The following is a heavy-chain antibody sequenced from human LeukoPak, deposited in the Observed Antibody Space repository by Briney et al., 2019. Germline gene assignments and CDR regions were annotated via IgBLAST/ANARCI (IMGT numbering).Heavy chain of an antibody. CDR1: GGSFSGYY. V-gene: IGHV4-34*01. CDR3: ARDRIVVVPAAIYYYYMDV. J-gene: IGHJ6*03. CDR2: INHSGST. D-gene: IGHD2-2*02. Sequence: SETLSLTCAVYGGSFSGYYWSWIRQPPGKGLEWIGEINHSGSTNYNPSLKSRVTISVDTSKNQFSLKLSSVTAADTAVYYCARDRIVVVPAAIYYYYMDVWGKGTTVTVSS.